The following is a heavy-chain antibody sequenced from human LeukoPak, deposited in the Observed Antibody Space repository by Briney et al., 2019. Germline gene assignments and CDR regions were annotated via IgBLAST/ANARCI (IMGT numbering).Heavy chain of an antibody. V-gene: IGHV4-59*08. CDR1: GGSISNYY. CDR2: IYYSGST. Sequence: SETLSLTCTVSGGSISNYYWNWIRQPPGKGLEWIGSIYYSGSTDYNPSLRSRVTISVDTSRNQFSLKLSSVTAADTAVYYCARSFQRGSLDYWGQGTLVTVSS. CDR3: ARSFQRGSLDY. J-gene: IGHJ4*02. D-gene: IGHD3-16*01.